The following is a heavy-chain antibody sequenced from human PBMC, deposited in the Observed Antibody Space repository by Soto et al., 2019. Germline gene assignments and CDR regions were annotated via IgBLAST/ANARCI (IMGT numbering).Heavy chain of an antibody. V-gene: IGHV4-4*07. CDR2: IHSSGST. Sequence: QVQLQESGPGLVKPSETLPLTCSVSGGSLRSYSWTWIRQPAGKGLEWIGRIHSSGSTNYNPSLKSRVAMSVDTSKNQFSLRLSSVTAADTAVYYCAREGGYDTSGYYRNFFDPWGQGTLVTVSS. CDR3: AREGGYDTSGYYRNFFDP. J-gene: IGHJ5*02. D-gene: IGHD3-22*01. CDR1: GGSLRSYS.